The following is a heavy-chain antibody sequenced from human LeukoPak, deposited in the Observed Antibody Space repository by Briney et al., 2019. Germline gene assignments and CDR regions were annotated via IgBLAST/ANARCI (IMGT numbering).Heavy chain of an antibody. CDR1: GGTFSSYA. Sequence: SVKVSCRASGGTFSSYAISWVRQAPGQGLEWMGGIIPIFGTANYAQKFQGRVTITADKSTSTAYMELSSLRSEDTAVYYCARGVDIVVVPAATNWFDPWGQGTLVTVSS. J-gene: IGHJ5*02. V-gene: IGHV1-69*06. D-gene: IGHD2-2*03. CDR3: ARGVDIVVVPAATNWFDP. CDR2: IIPIFGTA.